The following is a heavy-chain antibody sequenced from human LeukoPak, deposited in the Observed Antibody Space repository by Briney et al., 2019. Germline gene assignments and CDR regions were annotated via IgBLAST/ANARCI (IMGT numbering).Heavy chain of an antibody. V-gene: IGHV4-34*01. Sequence: SETLSLTCAVYGGSFSGYYWSWIRQPPGKGLEWIGEINHSGSTNYNPSLKSRVTISVDTSKNQFSLKLSSVTAADTAVYYCARGRRLKQTYSSSWYPVYHWFDPWGQGTPVTVSS. CDR1: GGSFSGYY. CDR3: ARGRRLKQTYSSSWYPVYHWFDP. CDR2: INHSGST. J-gene: IGHJ5*02. D-gene: IGHD6-13*01.